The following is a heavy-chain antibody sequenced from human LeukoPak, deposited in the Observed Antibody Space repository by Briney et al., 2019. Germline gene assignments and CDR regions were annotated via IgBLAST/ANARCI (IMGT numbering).Heavy chain of an antibody. V-gene: IGHV3-53*01. J-gene: IGHJ5*02. CDR3: ARDPGYGSGWCEFDP. D-gene: IGHD6-19*01. CDR2: IHSAGST. CDR1: GFTVSSSY. Sequence: PGGSLRLSSVASGFTVSSSYMSWVRRAPGEGLEWVSGIHSAGSTYYADSVKGRFTISRDNSKNAVYLQMNSLRAEDTAVYHCARDPGYGSGWCEFDPWGQGTLVTVSS.